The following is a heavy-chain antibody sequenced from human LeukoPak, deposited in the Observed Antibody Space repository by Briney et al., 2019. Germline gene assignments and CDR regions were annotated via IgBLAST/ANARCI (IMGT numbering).Heavy chain of an antibody. Sequence: SETLSDTFTVSGGSINSYYCRWIRQPPGKGLEWIGYIYYSGSTEYNPSLKSRVTISVDTSKNQFSLKMSSVTAADTAVYYCARARDGHINNWFDPWGQG. CDR3: ARARDGHINNWFDP. V-gene: IGHV4-59*01. D-gene: IGHD5-24*01. CDR1: GGSINSYY. CDR2: IYYSGST. J-gene: IGHJ5*02.